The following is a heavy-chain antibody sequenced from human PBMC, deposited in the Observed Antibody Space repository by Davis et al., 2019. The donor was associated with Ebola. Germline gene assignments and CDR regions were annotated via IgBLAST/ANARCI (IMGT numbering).Heavy chain of an antibody. Sequence: MPGGSLRLSCTVSGGSIISSSSYWGWIRQPPRQGLEWIGSIYYSGITYYNPSLKSRVTISVDTSKNQFSLKLRSVTAADTAVYYCARQGWSGYSLRHWLDPWGRGTLVTVSS. CDR3: ARQGWSGYSLRHWLDP. V-gene: IGHV4-39*01. CDR2: IYYSGIT. J-gene: IGHJ5*02. D-gene: IGHD3-3*01. CDR1: GGSIISSSSY.